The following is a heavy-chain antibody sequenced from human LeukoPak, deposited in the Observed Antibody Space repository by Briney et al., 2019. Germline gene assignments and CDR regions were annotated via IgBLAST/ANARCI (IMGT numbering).Heavy chain of an antibody. CDR2: IYYSGST. CDR3: ARAPRIPHTIFGVGGFDP. V-gene: IGHV4-39*07. J-gene: IGHJ5*02. CDR1: GGSISSSSYY. D-gene: IGHD3-3*01. Sequence: SETLSLTCTVSGGSISSSSYYWGWIRQPPGKGLEWIGSIYYSGSTNYNPSLKSRVTISVDTSKNQFSLKLSSVTAADTAVYYCARAPRIPHTIFGVGGFDPWGQGTLVTVSS.